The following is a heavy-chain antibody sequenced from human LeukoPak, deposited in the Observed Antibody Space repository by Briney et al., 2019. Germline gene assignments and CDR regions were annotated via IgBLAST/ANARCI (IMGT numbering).Heavy chain of an antibody. CDR1: GFTFSSYG. D-gene: IGHD6-6*01. Sequence: GGSLRLSCAASGFTFSSYGMHWVRQAPGKGLEWVAVIWYDGNNKYYADSVEGRFTISRDNSKNMLYLQMNSLRAEDTAVFYCARDPYSSSSVFFYYYMNVWGKGTTVTVSS. J-gene: IGHJ6*03. CDR2: IWYDGNNK. V-gene: IGHV3-33*01. CDR3: ARDPYSSSSVFFYYYMNV.